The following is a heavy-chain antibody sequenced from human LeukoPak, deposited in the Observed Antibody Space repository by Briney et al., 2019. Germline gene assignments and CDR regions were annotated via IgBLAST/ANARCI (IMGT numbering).Heavy chain of an antibody. CDR2: INPNSGGT. J-gene: IGHJ6*04. CDR1: EYTFTGYY. Sequence: ASVKVSCKASEYTFTGYYMHWVRQAPGQGLEWMGWINPNSGGTNYAQKFQGRVTMTRDTSISTAYMELSRLRSDDTAVYYCARAGGDIVVLNPWGKGTTVTVSS. V-gene: IGHV1-2*02. CDR3: ARAGGDIVVLNP. D-gene: IGHD2-2*01.